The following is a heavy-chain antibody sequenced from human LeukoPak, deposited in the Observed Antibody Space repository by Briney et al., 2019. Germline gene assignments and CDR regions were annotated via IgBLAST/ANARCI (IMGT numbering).Heavy chain of an antibody. J-gene: IGHJ4*02. CDR3: AKDKEDSSSWLLDY. CDR2: ISWNSGNT. D-gene: IGHD6-13*01. CDR1: GFTFDDYA. Sequence: GGSLRLSCAASGFTFDDYAMHWVRQAPGKGLEWVSGISWNSGNTGYADSVKGRFTISRDNAKNSLYLQMNSLRAEDTALYYCAKDKEDSSSWLLDYWGQGTLVTVSS. V-gene: IGHV3-9*01.